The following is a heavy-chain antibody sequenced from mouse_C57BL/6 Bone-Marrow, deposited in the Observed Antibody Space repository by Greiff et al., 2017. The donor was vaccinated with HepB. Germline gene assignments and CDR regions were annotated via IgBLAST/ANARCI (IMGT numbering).Heavy chain of an antibody. V-gene: IGHV14-3*01. D-gene: IGHD1-1*01. CDR2: IDPANGNT. CDR3: VRCITKTNWYFDV. CDR1: GFNIKNTY. Sequence: EVKLVESVAELVRPGASVKLSCTASGFNIKNTYMHWVKQRPEQGLEWIGRIDPANGNTNYAPKFQGKATITADTSSNTAYLQLSSLTSEDTAIYYCVRCITKTNWYFDVWGTGTTVTVSS. J-gene: IGHJ1*03.